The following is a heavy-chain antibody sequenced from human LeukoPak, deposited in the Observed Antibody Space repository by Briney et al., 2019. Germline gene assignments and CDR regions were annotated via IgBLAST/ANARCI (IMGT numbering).Heavy chain of an antibody. CDR1: GFTVSSNY. CDR2: VYSGGST. CDR3: ARDVGTGSYSAGFDS. Sequence: GGSLRLSCAASGFTVSSNYMSWVRQAPGKGLEWVSVVYSGGSTYYADSVKDRFTISRDTSKNTVYLQMSSLRAEDTAVYYCARDVGTGSYSAGFDSWGQGTLVTVSS. D-gene: IGHD1-26*01. V-gene: IGHV3-66*01. J-gene: IGHJ4*02.